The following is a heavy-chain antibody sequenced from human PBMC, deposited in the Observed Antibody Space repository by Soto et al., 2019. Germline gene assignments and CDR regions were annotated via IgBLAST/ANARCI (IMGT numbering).Heavy chain of an antibody. CDR2: ISGSGGST. J-gene: IGHJ6*03. Sequence: GGSLRLSCAASGFTFSSYAMSWVRQAPGKGLEWVSAISGSGGSTYYADSVKGRFTISRDNSKNTLYLQMNSLRAEDTAVYYCAKRYCSSTSCPNYYYYYYMDVWGKGTTVTVSS. V-gene: IGHV3-23*01. D-gene: IGHD2-2*01. CDR3: AKRYCSSTSCPNYYYYYYMDV. CDR1: GFTFSSYA.